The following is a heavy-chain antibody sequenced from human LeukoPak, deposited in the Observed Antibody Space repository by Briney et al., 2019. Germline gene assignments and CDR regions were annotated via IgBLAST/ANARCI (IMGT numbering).Heavy chain of an antibody. CDR3: ARSEGPMDIVVVPAAIPWFDP. CDR1: GHTLTELS. D-gene: IGHD2-2*03. CDR2: FDPEEGET. J-gene: IGHJ5*02. V-gene: IGHV1-24*01. Sequence: GASVKVSCKVSGHTLTELSMHWVRQAPGKGLEWMGGFDPEEGETSYAQKFQGRVTITADESTSTAYMELSSLRSEDTAVYYCARSEGPMDIVVVPAAIPWFDPWGQGTLVTVSS.